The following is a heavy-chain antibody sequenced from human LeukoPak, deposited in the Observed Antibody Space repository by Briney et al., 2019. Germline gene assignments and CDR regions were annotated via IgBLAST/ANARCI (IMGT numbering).Heavy chain of an antibody. CDR1: GGSISTYY. V-gene: IGHV4-59*01. Sequence: SETLSLTCTISGGSISTYYWSWIRQPPGKGLEWIGYIYYSGITKYNPSVKSRVTISIDTSKNQFSLKVSSVTASDTAVYYCARGTNMMASLRFDPWGQGTLVTVSS. J-gene: IGHJ5*02. CDR2: IYYSGIT. D-gene: IGHD2-8*01. CDR3: ARGTNMMASLRFDP.